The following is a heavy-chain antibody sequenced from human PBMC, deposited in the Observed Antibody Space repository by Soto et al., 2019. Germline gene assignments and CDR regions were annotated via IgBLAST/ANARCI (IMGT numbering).Heavy chain of an antibody. CDR3: AKGGFIGTPPEY. D-gene: IGHD1-7*01. J-gene: IGHJ4*02. CDR1: GGTFSSYA. V-gene: IGHV1-69*06. Sequence: GASVKVSCKASGGTFSSYAISWVRQAPGQGLEWMGGIIPIFGTANYAQKFQGRVTITADKSTAYLQWRSLKPSDTATYYCAKGGFIGTPPEYWGQGTRVTVSS. CDR2: IIPIFGTA.